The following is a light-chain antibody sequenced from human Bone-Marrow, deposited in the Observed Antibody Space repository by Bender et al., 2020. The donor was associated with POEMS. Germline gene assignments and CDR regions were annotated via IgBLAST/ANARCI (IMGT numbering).Light chain of an antibody. Sequence: QSALTQPASISGSPGQAITISCTGTSRDVGSSNLVSWYQQYPGRAPKLMIYEVSKRPSGVSNRFSGSKSGNTASLTISGLQAEDEADYYCCSYAGSRIFVFGTGTKVTVL. CDR2: EVS. CDR1: SRDVGSSNL. J-gene: IGLJ1*01. CDR3: CSYAGSRIFV. V-gene: IGLV2-23*02.